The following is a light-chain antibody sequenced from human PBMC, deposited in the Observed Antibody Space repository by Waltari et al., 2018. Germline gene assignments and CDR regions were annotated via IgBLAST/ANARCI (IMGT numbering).Light chain of an antibody. CDR1: QSVTY. CDR3: HQYDNWPHT. CDR2: DAS. Sequence: EIVLTQSPATLSLSPGERATLSCRPSQSVTYLAWYQHNPCQAPRLLLYDASNRATGIPARFSGSGSGTDFTLTISSLEPEDFAVYYCHQYDNWPHTFGQGTKLEIK. V-gene: IGKV3-11*01. J-gene: IGKJ2*01.